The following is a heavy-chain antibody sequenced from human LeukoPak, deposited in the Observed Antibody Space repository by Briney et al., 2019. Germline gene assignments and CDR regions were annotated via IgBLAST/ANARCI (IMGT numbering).Heavy chain of an antibody. CDR1: GFTFSSYG. CDR3: ARSNPSYGLDY. D-gene: IGHD5-18*01. V-gene: IGHV3-21*01. CDR2: ISSSSSYI. J-gene: IGHJ4*02. Sequence: GGSLRLSCAASGFTFSSYGMHWVRQAPGKGLEWVSSISSSSSYIYYADSVKGRFTISRDNAKNSLYLQMNSLRAEDTAVYYCARSNPSYGLDYWGQGTLVTVSS.